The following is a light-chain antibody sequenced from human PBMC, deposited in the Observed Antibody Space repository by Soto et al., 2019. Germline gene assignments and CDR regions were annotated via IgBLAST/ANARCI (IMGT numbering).Light chain of an antibody. CDR1: QSFLYSSNNKNY. Sequence: DILMTQSPASLAVSLGERATINCKSSQSFLYSSNNKNYLAWYQQKPGQPPKLLIYWASTRESGVPDRFSGSGSGTDFTLTISSLQAEDVAVYYCQQYYTTPWTFGQGTRLEIK. V-gene: IGKV4-1*01. CDR3: QQYYTTPWT. CDR2: WAS. J-gene: IGKJ5*01.